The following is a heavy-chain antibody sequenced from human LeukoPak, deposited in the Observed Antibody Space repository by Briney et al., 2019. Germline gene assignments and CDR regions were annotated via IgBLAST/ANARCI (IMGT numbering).Heavy chain of an antibody. CDR2: IIPIFGTA. CDR1: GGTFSSYA. D-gene: IGHD4-17*01. CDR3: ARGLLSDYGHDC. J-gene: IGHJ4*02. V-gene: IGHV1-69*13. Sequence: ASVKVSCKASGGTFSSYAISWVRQAPGQGLEWMGGIIPIFGTANYAQKFQGRVTITADESTSTAYMELSSLRSEDTAVYYCARGLLSDYGHDCWGQGTLVTVSS.